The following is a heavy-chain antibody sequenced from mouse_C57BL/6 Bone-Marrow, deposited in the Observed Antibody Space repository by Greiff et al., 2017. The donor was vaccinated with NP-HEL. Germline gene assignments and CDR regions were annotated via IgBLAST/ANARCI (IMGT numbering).Heavy chain of an antibody. CDR1: GYTFTSYW. CDR3: ARGAYYYGSSYVVYFDY. Sequence: VQLQQPGAELVKPGASVKLSCKASGYTFTSYWMQWVKQRPGQGLEWIGEIDPSDSYTNYNQKFKGKATLTVDTSSSTAYMQLSSLTSEDSAVYYCARGAYYYGSSYVVYFDYWGQGTTLTVSS. J-gene: IGHJ2*01. V-gene: IGHV1-50*01. CDR2: IDPSDSYT. D-gene: IGHD1-1*01.